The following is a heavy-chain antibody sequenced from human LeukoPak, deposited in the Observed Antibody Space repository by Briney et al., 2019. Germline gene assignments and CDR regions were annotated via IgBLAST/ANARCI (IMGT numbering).Heavy chain of an antibody. Sequence: PGGSLRLSCAASGFTFSDYYMSWIRQAPGKGLEWVSGINWNGGGTGYADSVKGRFTISRDNAKNSLYLQMNSLRAEDTALYYCARSTSSRYCSGGSCYRRYYYYYMDVWGKGTTVTVSS. CDR2: INWNGGGT. CDR3: ARSTSSRYCSGGSCYRRYYYYYMDV. D-gene: IGHD2-15*01. V-gene: IGHV3-20*04. J-gene: IGHJ6*03. CDR1: GFTFSDYY.